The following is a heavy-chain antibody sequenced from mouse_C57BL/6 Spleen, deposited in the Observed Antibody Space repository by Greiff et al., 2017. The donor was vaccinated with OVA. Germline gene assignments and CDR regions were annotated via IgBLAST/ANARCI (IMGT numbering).Heavy chain of an antibody. D-gene: IGHD1-1*01. Sequence: DVKLVESGGGLVQPGGSMKLSCVASGFTFSNYWMNWVRPSPEKGLEWVAQIRLKSDNYATHYAESVKGRFTISRDDSKSSVYLQMNNLRAEDTGIYYCTVLRSLYYYAMDYWGQGTSVTVSS. J-gene: IGHJ4*01. CDR3: TVLRSLYYYAMDY. CDR1: GFTFSNYW. CDR2: IRLKSDNYAT. V-gene: IGHV6-3*01.